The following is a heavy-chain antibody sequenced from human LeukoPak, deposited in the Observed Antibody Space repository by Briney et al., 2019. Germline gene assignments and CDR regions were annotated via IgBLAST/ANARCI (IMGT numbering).Heavy chain of an antibody. J-gene: IGHJ4*02. CDR1: GFTFSDYY. Sequence: GGSLRLSCAASGFTFSDYYMSWIRQAPGKGLEWVSYISSSGSTIYYADSVKGRFTISRDNAKNSLYLQMNGLRAEDTAVYYCARDITLGYSYGLFDYWGQGTLVTVSS. CDR2: ISSSGSTI. CDR3: ARDITLGYSYGLFDY. V-gene: IGHV3-11*01. D-gene: IGHD5-18*01.